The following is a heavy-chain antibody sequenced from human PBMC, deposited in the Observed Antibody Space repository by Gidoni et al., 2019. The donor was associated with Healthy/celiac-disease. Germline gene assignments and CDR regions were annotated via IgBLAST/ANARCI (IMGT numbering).Heavy chain of an antibody. CDR1: GWSFSGSY. CDR2: INHSGGT. Sequence: QVQLQQWGAGLLKPSETLSLTCAVYGWSFSGSYWSVIRQPPGQGLEWIGEINHSGGTNYKPSLKSGVTISVDTSKNQFSLKLSSVTAADTAVYYCARGRQWLTKDPLGYWGQGTLVTVSS. CDR3: ARGRQWLTKDPLGY. D-gene: IGHD6-19*01. J-gene: IGHJ4*02. V-gene: IGHV4-34*01.